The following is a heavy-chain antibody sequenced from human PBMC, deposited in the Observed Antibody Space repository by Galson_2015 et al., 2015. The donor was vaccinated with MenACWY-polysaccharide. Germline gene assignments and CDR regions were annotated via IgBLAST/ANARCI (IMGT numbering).Heavy chain of an antibody. Sequence: SVKVSCKASGGTFTSYDINWVRQATGQGLEWMGWMNPNSGNTGYAQKFQGRVTMTRNTSISTAYMELSSLRSEDTAVYYCARGIRIAAAGTARIAVAGYWGQGTLVTVSS. J-gene: IGHJ4*02. CDR2: MNPNSGNT. D-gene: IGHD6-13*01. CDR3: ARGIRIAAAGTARIAVAGY. CDR1: GGTFTSYD. V-gene: IGHV1-8*01.